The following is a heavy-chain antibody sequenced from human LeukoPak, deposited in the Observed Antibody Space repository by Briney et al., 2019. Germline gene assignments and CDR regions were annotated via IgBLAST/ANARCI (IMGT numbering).Heavy chain of an antibody. CDR1: GGSISSGGYY. D-gene: IGHD2-2*02. V-gene: IGHV4-39*01. Sequence: SETLSLTCTVSGGSISSGGYYWGWIRQPPGKGLEWIGSIYYSGSTYYNPSLKSRVTISVDTSKNQFSLKLSSVTAADTAVYYCALLVPAAILSVEYFQHWGQGTLVTVSS. CDR2: IYYSGST. CDR3: ALLVPAAILSVEYFQH. J-gene: IGHJ1*01.